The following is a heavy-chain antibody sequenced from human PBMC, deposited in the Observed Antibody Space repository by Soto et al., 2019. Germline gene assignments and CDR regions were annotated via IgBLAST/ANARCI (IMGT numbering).Heavy chain of an antibody. CDR1: GGSFSGYY. D-gene: IGHD2-2*01. J-gene: IGHJ4*02. V-gene: IGHV4-34*01. CDR2: INHSGST. CDR3: ARAGGYCSSTSCYALDY. Sequence: PSXTLSLTCTVYGGSFSGYYWSWIRQPPVNGLEWIGEINHSGSTNYNPSLKSRVTISVDTSKNQFSLKLSSVTAADTAVYYCARAGGYCSSTSCYALDYWGQGTLVTVSS.